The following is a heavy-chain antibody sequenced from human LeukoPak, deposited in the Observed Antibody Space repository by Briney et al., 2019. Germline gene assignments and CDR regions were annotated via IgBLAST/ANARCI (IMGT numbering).Heavy chain of an antibody. J-gene: IGHJ4*02. CDR2: IYTSGST. V-gene: IGHV4-4*07. CDR1: GGSISSYY. D-gene: IGHD2-2*02. Sequence: PSETLSLTCTVSGGSISSYYWSWIRQPAGKGLEWIERIYTSGSTNYNPSLKSRVTMSVDTSKNQFSLKLSSVTAADTAVYYCARTRTGYCSSTSCYTTNFDYWGQGTLVTVSS. CDR3: ARTRTGYCSSTSCYTTNFDY.